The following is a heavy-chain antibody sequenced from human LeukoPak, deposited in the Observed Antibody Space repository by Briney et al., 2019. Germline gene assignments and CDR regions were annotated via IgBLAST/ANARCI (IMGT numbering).Heavy chain of an antibody. CDR3: AKSPEQWLVPLDY. CDR1: GFTFSSYA. CDR2: ISGSGGST. J-gene: IGHJ4*02. Sequence: GGSLRLSCAASGFTFSSYAMSWVRQAPGKGLEWVSAISGSGGSTYYADSVKGRFTISRDNSKNTLYLQMNSLRAEDTDVYYCAKSPEQWLVPLDYWGKVTLVTFSS. V-gene: IGHV3-23*01. D-gene: IGHD6-19*01.